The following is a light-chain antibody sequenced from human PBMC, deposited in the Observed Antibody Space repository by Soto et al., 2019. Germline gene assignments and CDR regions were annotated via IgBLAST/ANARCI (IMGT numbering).Light chain of an antibody. J-gene: IGKJ5*01. CDR1: QSISSW. CDR3: QKSYILLIT. V-gene: IGKV1-5*01. Sequence: DIQMTQSPSTLSASVGDRVTITCRASQSISSWLAWYQQQPGKAPKLLIYAASSLQSGVPSRFSGSGSATDFALSISRLQLADFATYYCQKSYILLITFGQGTRRASK. CDR2: AAS.